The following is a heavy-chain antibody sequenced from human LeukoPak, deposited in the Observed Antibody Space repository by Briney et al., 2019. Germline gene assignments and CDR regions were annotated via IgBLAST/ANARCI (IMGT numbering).Heavy chain of an antibody. CDR3: ARDPRIAVAGTGG. D-gene: IGHD6-19*01. V-gene: IGHV3-48*03. CDR1: GFTFSSYE. Sequence: GGSLRLSCAASGFTFSSYEMNWVRQAPGKGLEGVSYISSSGSTIYYADSVKGRFTISRDNAKNSLYLQMNSLRADDTAVYYCARDPRIAVAGTGGWGQGTLVTVSS. J-gene: IGHJ4*02. CDR2: ISSSGSTI.